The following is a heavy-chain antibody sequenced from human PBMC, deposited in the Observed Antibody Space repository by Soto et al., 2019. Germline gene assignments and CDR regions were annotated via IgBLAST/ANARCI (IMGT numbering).Heavy chain of an antibody. J-gene: IGHJ1*01. CDR2: ISYDGSNK. CDR1: GFTFSSYA. Sequence: QVQLVESGGGVVQPGRSLRLSCAASGFTFSSYAMHWVRQAPGKGLEWVAVISYDGSNKYYADSVKGRFTISRDNSKNPSYPKRTGRRVKGTGFIFGGGNPLVRKGTSGPPYLQQGRAAWGQG. D-gene: IGHD3-10*02. V-gene: IGHV3-30-3*01. CDR3: GGNPLVRKGTSGPPYLQQGRAA.